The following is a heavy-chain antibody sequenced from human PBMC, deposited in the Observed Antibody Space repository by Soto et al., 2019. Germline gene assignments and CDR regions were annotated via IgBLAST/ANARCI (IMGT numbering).Heavy chain of an antibody. J-gene: IGHJ6*02. D-gene: IGHD3-22*01. CDR1: GFTFSNYE. Sequence: GGSLRLSCAASGFTFSNYEMHWVRQAPGKGLEWVSGIGLAGDKYYPGSLRGRFTISRANVENSVYLQMNSLRAGDTAVYYCARSPPGGYHYYYGMDVWGQGTTVTVSS. V-gene: IGHV3-13*04. CDR2: IGLAGDK. CDR3: ARSPPGGYHYYYGMDV.